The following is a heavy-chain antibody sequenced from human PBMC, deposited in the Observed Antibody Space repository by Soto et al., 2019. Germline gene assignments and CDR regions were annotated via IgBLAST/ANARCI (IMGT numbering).Heavy chain of an antibody. V-gene: IGHV3-7*03. CDR1: GFTFSVYY. J-gene: IGHJ4*02. CDR2: IKNAGSEQ. D-gene: IGHD3-10*01. CDR3: SRENWFQDY. Sequence: PGGSLRLSCAASGFTFSVYYMTWVRQAPGKGLEWVASIKNAGSEQYYVDSVKGRFTISRDNAKNSLYLQMNSLRAGDTALYYCSRENWFQDYWGQGTLVTVSS.